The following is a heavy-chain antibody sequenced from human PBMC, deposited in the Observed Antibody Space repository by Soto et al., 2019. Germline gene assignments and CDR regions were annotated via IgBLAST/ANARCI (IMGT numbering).Heavy chain of an antibody. J-gene: IGHJ4*02. CDR2: ISWNSGSI. CDR3: AKDIKMRAWGFGESVDY. Sequence: GGSLRLSCAASGFTFDDYAMHWVRQAPGKGLEWVSGISWNSGSIGYADSVKGRFTISRDNAKNSLYLQMNSLRAEDTALYYCAKDIKMRAWGFGESVDYWGQGTLVTVSS. CDR1: GFTFDDYA. V-gene: IGHV3-9*01. D-gene: IGHD3-10*01.